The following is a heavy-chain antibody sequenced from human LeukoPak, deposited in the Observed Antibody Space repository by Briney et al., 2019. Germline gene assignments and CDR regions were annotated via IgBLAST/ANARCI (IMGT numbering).Heavy chain of an antibody. Sequence: PGGSLRLSCAASGFTFSSHWMTWIRQAPGKGLEWVASIKKDVGEKFYVDSVKGRFTISRDNAKNSLYLHMNSLRVEDTAVYYCARDSGSGSYSEFWGLGTPVTVSS. J-gene: IGHJ4*02. CDR1: GFTFSSHW. CDR3: ARDSGSGSYSEF. CDR2: IKKDVGEK. D-gene: IGHD3-10*01. V-gene: IGHV3-7*01.